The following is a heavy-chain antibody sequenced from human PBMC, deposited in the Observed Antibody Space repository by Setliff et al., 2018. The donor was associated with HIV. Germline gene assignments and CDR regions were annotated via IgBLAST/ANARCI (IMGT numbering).Heavy chain of an antibody. CDR2: IYYIGGA. J-gene: IGHJ3*02. Sequence: SETLSLTCTVSGGSINSGGYYWTWVRQHPGKGLQWIRYIYYIGGAYYNPSLKSRVTISLDTSKNHFSLNLSSVTAADTAVYYCARESMLRGLRHAVDIWGQGTMVTVSS. D-gene: IGHD3-10*01. CDR1: GGSINSGGYY. V-gene: IGHV4-31*03. CDR3: ARESMLRGLRHAVDI.